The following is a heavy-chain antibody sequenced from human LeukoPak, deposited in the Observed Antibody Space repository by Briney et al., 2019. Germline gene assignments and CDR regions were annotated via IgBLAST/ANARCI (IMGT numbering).Heavy chain of an antibody. V-gene: IGHV3-74*01. CDR1: GFTFSSYW. CDR2: INTDGSST. CDR3: AQLPFSMGDSSGWYMPYYFDY. J-gene: IGHJ4*02. D-gene: IGHD6-19*01. Sequence: PGGSLRLSCAASGFTFSSYWMHWVRQAPGKGLVWVSRINTDGSSTSYADSVKGRLTISRDNSKNTLYLQMNSLRAEDTAVYYCAQLPFSMGDSSGWYMPYYFDYWGQGTPVTVSS.